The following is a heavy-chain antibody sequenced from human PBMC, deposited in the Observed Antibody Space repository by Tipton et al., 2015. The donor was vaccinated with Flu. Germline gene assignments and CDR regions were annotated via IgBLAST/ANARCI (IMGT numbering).Heavy chain of an antibody. CDR3: ATKEVSYCSGGSCYSYYFDY. V-gene: IGHV4-39*01. CDR1: GGSISSSSYY. J-gene: IGHJ4*02. Sequence: TLSLTCTVSGGSISSSSYYWGWIRQPPGKGLVWTGSIYYSGSTYYNPSLKSRVTISVDTSKNQFSLKLSSVTAADTAVYYCATKEVSYCSGGSCYSYYFDYWGQGTLVTVSS. D-gene: IGHD2-15*01. CDR2: IYYSGST.